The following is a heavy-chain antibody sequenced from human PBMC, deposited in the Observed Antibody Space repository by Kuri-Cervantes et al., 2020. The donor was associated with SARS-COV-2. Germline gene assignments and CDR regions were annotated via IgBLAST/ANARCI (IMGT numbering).Heavy chain of an antibody. CDR1: GYPFTNNY. J-gene: IGHJ5*02. CDR3: ASNRLWGTYHYFEH. V-gene: IGHV1-2*06. CDR2: INPNTGDS. D-gene: IGHD3-16*02. Sequence: ASVKVSCRASGYPFTNNYIHWVRKAPGQGLEWMGRINPNTGDSYYVQRFQGRVTMTRDTSINTAYLDLSGLTSGDTAVYFCASNRLWGTYHYFEHLGHGTLVTVSS.